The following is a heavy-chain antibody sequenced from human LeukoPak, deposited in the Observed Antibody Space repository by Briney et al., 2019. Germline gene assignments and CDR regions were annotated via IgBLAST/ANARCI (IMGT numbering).Heavy chain of an antibody. CDR1: GFTFNSHA. V-gene: IGHV3-23*01. J-gene: IGHJ6*02. CDR3: AKGNSDYDILTGYYYYGMDV. CDR2: ISGSGGNT. Sequence: GGSLRLSCAASGFTFNSHAMSWVRQAPGRGLEWVSAISGSGGNTYYADSVEGRFTISRDNSKNTLYLQMNSLRAEDTAVYYCAKGNSDYDILTGYYYYGMDVWGQGTTVTVSS. D-gene: IGHD3-9*01.